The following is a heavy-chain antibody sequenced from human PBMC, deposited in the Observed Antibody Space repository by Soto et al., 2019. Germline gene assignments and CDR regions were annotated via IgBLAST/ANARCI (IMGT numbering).Heavy chain of an antibody. CDR3: ARDLWRTAVAGTVDY. CDR2: ISYDGSNK. Sequence: ESGGGVVQPGRSLRLSCAASGFTFSSYAMHWVRQAPGKGLEWVAVISYDGSNKYYADSVKGRFTISRDNSKNTLYLQMNSLRAEDTAVYYCARDLWRTAVAGTVDYWGQGTLVTVSS. CDR1: GFTFSSYA. J-gene: IGHJ4*02. D-gene: IGHD6-19*01. V-gene: IGHV3-30-3*01.